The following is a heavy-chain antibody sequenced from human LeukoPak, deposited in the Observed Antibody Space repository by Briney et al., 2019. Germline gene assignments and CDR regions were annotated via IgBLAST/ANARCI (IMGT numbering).Heavy chain of an antibody. CDR3: AKEAGYSGYDYPDY. D-gene: IGHD5-12*01. CDR2: ISGSGYST. CDR1: GFIFSRYA. V-gene: IGHV3-23*01. Sequence: GGSLRLSCAASGFIFSRYAMSSVRQAPGKGLEWVSAISGSGYSTYYADSVKGRFTISRDNSKNTLYLQMNSLRVEDTAVYYSAKEAGYSGYDYPDYWGQGTLVTVSS. J-gene: IGHJ4*02.